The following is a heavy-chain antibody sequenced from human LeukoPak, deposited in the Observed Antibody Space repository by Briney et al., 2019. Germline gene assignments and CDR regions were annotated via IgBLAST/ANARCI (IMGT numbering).Heavy chain of an antibody. CDR2: ISAYNGNT. J-gene: IGHJ6*03. V-gene: IGHV1-18*01. D-gene: IGHD2-2*01. CDR1: GYTFTSYG. Sequence: GASVKVSCKASGYTFTSYGISWVRQAPGQGLEWMGWISAYNGNTNYAQKPQGRVTMTTDTSTSTAYMELRSLRSDDTAVYYCARDGQSSPALPTDNYYYYMDVWGKGTTVTVSS. CDR3: ARDGQSSPALPTDNYYYYMDV.